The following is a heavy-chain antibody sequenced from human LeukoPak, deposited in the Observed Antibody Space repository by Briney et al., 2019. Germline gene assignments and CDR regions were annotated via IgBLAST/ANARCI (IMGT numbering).Heavy chain of an antibody. CDR1: GFTFSDYY. CDR3: ARGEVDCSGGSCYSAEYFQH. D-gene: IGHD2-15*01. CDR2: ISSSGSTI. V-gene: IGHV3-11*04. Sequence: GGSLRLSCAASGFTFSDYYMSWIRQAPGKGLEWVSYISSSGSTIYYADSVKGRFTISGDNSKNTLYLQMNSLRAEDTAVYYCARGEVDCSGGSCYSAEYFQHWGQGTLVTVSS. J-gene: IGHJ1*01.